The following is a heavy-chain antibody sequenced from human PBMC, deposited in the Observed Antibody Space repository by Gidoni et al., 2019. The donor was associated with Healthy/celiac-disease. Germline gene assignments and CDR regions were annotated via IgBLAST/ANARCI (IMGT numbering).Heavy chain of an antibody. CDR3: ARHGSSSWYRQYYFDY. V-gene: IGHV4-39*01. CDR1: GGFISSSIYY. Sequence: QLQLQESGPGLVKPSEPLSLTSTVSGGFISSSIYYWGWIRQPPGKGLEWIGSFSYSVSTYYNPSLKSRVTISVDTSKNQFSLKLSSVTDADTAVYYWARHGSSSWYRQYYFDYWGQGTLVTVSS. D-gene: IGHD6-13*01. CDR2: FSYSVST. J-gene: IGHJ4*02.